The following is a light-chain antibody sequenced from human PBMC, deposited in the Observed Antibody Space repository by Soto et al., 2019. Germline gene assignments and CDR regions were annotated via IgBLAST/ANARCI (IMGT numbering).Light chain of an antibody. Sequence: EIVMTQSPATLSVSPGERVTLSCRASQSVSSNLAWYQQKPGQAPRLLIYGASSKASGIPARFSGSGSETDFTVTISSLQSEDFAVYYCQQYHKWSFTFGGGTTVEIK. CDR3: QQYHKWSFT. CDR2: GAS. V-gene: IGKV3-15*01. J-gene: IGKJ4*01. CDR1: QSVSSN.